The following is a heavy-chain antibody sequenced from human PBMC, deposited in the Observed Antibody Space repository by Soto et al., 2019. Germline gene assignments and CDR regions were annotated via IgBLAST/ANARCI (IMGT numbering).Heavy chain of an antibody. Sequence: ASVKVSCKASGYTFTSYAMHWVRQAPGQRLEWMGWINAGNGNTKYSQKFQGRVTITRDTSASTAYMELSSLRSEDTAVYYCARPLDDILTGSVYNGFDPLRQGTLVTGSS. D-gene: IGHD3-9*01. CDR1: GYTFTSYA. V-gene: IGHV1-3*01. J-gene: IGHJ5*02. CDR2: INAGNGNT. CDR3: ARPLDDILTGSVYNGFDP.